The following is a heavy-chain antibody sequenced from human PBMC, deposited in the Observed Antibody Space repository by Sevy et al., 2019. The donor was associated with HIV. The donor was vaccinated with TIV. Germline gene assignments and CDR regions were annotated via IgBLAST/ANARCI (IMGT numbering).Heavy chain of an antibody. V-gene: IGHV1-24*01. CDR1: GYTLSQLS. CDR3: ASAREYYEDNSGYLDY. Sequence: ASVKVSCKVSGYTLSQLSMYWVRQAPGKGLEWMGRFDPEDGETIFAQKFQGRVTMTEDTFTDTAYMELSSLRSEDTAVSYCASAREYYEDNSGYLDYWGQGTLVTVSS. CDR2: FDPEDGET. J-gene: IGHJ4*02. D-gene: IGHD3-22*01.